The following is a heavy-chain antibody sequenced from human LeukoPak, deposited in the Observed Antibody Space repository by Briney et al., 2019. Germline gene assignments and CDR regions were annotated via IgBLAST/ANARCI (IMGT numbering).Heavy chain of an antibody. V-gene: IGHV1-18*01. D-gene: IGHD6-19*01. CDR3: AREFFGSGWPNYFDY. Sequence: GASVKVSCKASGYTFTSYGISWVRQAPGQGLEWMGWISAYNGNTNYAQKLQGRVTMTTDTSTSTAYMELRSLRPDDTAVYYCAREFFGSGWPNYFDYWGQGTLVTVSS. CDR2: ISAYNGNT. CDR1: GYTFTSYG. J-gene: IGHJ4*02.